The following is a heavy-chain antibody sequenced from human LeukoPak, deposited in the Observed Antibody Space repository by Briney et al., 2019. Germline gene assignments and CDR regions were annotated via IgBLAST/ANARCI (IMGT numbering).Heavy chain of an antibody. CDR1: GFTFSSYA. Sequence: GGSLRLSCAASGFTFSSYAMSWVRQAPGKGLEWVSAISGSGGSTYYADSVKGRFTISRDNSKNTLYLQMNSLRAEDTAVYYCAKGQDGYSYGQDYFDYWGQGTLVTVSS. CDR2: ISGSGGST. CDR3: AKGQDGYSYGQDYFDY. J-gene: IGHJ4*02. D-gene: IGHD5-18*01. V-gene: IGHV3-23*01.